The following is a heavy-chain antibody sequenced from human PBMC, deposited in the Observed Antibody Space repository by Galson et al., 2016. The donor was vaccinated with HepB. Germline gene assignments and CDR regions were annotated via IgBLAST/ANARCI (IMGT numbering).Heavy chain of an antibody. V-gene: IGHV3-20*04. CDR2: INWNGDST. J-gene: IGHJ4*02. Sequence: SLRLSCAASGFTFDDYGLTWVRQAPGRGLEWVSGINWNGDSTAYADSVRGRFTISRDNARNSLYLQMNSLRAEDTASYYCARSFFRRTVNWTPFDYWGQGTLVTVSS. CDR1: GFTFDDYG. CDR3: ARSFFRRTVNWTPFDY. D-gene: IGHD1-1*01.